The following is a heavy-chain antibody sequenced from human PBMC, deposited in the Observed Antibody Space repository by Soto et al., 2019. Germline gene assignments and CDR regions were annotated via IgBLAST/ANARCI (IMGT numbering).Heavy chain of an antibody. V-gene: IGHV4-30-2*01. Sequence: PSETLSLTCAVSGDSISSGGYSWSWIRQLPGKGLEWIGYIYHSGSTYYKPSLKSRVTISVDRSKNQFYLKLSSVTAADTAVYYCARFYGDYYNWFDPWGQGTLVTVSS. J-gene: IGHJ5*02. CDR1: GDSISSGGYS. CDR2: IYHSGST. CDR3: ARFYGDYYNWFDP. D-gene: IGHD4-17*01.